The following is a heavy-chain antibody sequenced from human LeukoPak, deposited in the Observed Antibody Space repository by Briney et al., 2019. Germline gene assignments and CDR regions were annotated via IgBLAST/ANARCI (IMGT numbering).Heavy chain of an antibody. CDR3: AKDLAVWFGELFPIGY. D-gene: IGHD3-10*01. V-gene: IGHV3-23*01. J-gene: IGHJ4*02. CDR1: GFTFSSYA. CDR2: ISGSGGST. Sequence: GSLRLPCAASGFTFSSYAMSWVRQAPGKGLEWVSVISGSGGSTYYADSVKGRFTISRDNSKNTLYLQMNSLRAEDTAVYYCAKDLAVWFGELFPIGYWGQGTLVTVSS.